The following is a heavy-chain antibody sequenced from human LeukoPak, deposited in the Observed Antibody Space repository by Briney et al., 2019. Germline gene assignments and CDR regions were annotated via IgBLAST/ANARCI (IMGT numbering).Heavy chain of an antibody. D-gene: IGHD3-3*01. J-gene: IGHJ4*02. V-gene: IGHV3-74*01. Sequence: GGALRLSCAASGFTFSSYWMHWGRHAPRKGLVWVSRIKSDGSTTNYADSVKGRFTISKDNAKNTLHLQMNSLRAEDTAVYYCARGGYYGSGRYYFDSWGQGTLVTVSS. CDR3: ARGGYYGSGRYYFDS. CDR2: IKSDGSTT. CDR1: GFTFSSYW.